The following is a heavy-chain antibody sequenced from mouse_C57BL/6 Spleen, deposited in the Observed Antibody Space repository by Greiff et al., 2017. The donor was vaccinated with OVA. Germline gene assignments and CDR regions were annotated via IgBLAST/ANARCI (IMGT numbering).Heavy chain of an antibody. D-gene: IGHD2-4*01. CDR2: LDPSDSYT. V-gene: IGHV1-69*01. J-gene: IGHJ3*01. Sequence: QVQLQQPGAELVMPGASVKLSCKASGYTFTSYWMHWVKQRPGQGLEWIGELDPSDSYTNYNQKFKGKSTLTVDKSSSTAYMQLSSLTSEDSAVYYCASAKLRRGAWLAYWGQGTLVTVSA. CDR1: GYTFTSYW. CDR3: ASAKLRRGAWLAY.